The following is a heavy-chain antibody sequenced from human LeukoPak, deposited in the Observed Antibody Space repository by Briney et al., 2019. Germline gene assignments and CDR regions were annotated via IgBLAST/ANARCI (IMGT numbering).Heavy chain of an antibody. CDR2: IYPGDSDT. CDR3: ARLSDGYSYDYVWGTYRYSDY. Sequence: GASLQISCKGSGYIFISYWIGWVRQMPGKGLEWRGIIYPGDSDTRYSASFQGQVTISADKSITTAYLQWSSLKASDTAMYYCARLSDGYSYDYVWGTYRYSDYWGQGTLVTVSS. J-gene: IGHJ4*02. V-gene: IGHV5-51*01. CDR1: GYIFISYW. D-gene: IGHD3-16*02.